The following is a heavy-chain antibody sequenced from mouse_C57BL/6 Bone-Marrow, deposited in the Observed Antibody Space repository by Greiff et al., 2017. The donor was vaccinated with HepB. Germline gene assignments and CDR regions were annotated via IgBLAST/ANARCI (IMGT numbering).Heavy chain of an antibody. J-gene: IGHJ3*01. CDR2: IDPSDSET. D-gene: IGHD2-1*01. CDR3: ARDYYGNYRAWFAY. CDR1: GYTFTSYW. Sequence: VQLQQSGAELVRPGSSVKLSCKASGYTFTSYWMHWVKQRPIQGLEWIGNIDPSDSETHYNQKFKDKATLTVDKSSSTAYMQLSSLTSEDSAVYDCARDYYGNYRAWFAYWGQGTLVTVSA. V-gene: IGHV1-52*01.